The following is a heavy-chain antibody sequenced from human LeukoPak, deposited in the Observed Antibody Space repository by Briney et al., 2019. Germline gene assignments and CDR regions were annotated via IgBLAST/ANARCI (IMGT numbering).Heavy chain of an antibody. V-gene: IGHV3-23*01. J-gene: IGHJ4*02. CDR2: ISGSGGST. D-gene: IGHD6-19*01. CDR3: ARYSSDYFDY. Sequence: GGSLRLSCAASGFTLSSYAMSWVRQAPGKGLEWVSAISGSGGSTYYADSVKGRFTISRDNSKNALYLQMNSLRAEDTAVYYCARYSSDYFDYWGQGTLVTVSS. CDR1: GFTLSSYA.